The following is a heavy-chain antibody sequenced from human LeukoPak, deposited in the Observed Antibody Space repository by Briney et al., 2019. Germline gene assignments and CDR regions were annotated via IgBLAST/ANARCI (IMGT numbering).Heavy chain of an antibody. CDR1: GYSFTNYD. Sequence: ASVTVSFTSSGYSFTNYDITWVRQATGQGLEWMGWMNANTGMRGFADKFQGRVTMTRNSSTISTAYMELKSLRSEDTAVYFCARRGRASGRYSCGMDVRGQGTTVTVSS. D-gene: IGHD3-10*01. V-gene: IGHV1-8*01. CDR2: MNANTGMR. CDR3: ARRGRASGRYSCGMDV. J-gene: IGHJ6*02.